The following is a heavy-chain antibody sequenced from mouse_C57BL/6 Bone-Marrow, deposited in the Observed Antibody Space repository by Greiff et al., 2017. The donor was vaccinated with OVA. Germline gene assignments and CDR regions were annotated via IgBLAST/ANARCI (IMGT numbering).Heavy chain of an antibody. CDR2: IHPSDSDT. D-gene: IGHD1-1*01. J-gene: IGHJ2*01. CDR1: GYTFTSYW. V-gene: IGHV1-74*01. CDR3: AIGGIYYGSSHIFDY. Sequence: QVQLQQPGAELVKPGASVKVSCKAFGYTFTSYWMHWVKQRPGQGLEWIGRIHPSDSDTNYNQKFKGKATLTVDKSSSTAYMQLSSLTSEDSAVYYCAIGGIYYGSSHIFDYWGQGTTLTVSS.